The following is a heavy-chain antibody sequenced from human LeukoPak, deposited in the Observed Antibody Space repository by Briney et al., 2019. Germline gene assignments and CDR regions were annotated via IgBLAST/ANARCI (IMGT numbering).Heavy chain of an antibody. CDR3: AREGYYYGSGSYDYYGMDV. V-gene: IGHV1-18*01. Sequence: ASVKVSCKASGYTFTSYGISWVRQAPGQGLEWMGWISAYNGNTNYAQKLQGRVTMTTDTSTSTAYMELRSLRSDDTAVYYCAREGYYYGSGSYDYYGMDVWGKGTTVTVSS. CDR1: GYTFTSYG. CDR2: ISAYNGNT. J-gene: IGHJ6*04. D-gene: IGHD3-10*01.